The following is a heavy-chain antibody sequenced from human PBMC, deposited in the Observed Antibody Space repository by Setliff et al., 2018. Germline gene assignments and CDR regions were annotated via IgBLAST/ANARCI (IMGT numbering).Heavy chain of an antibody. V-gene: IGHV1-46*01. Sequence: ASVKVSCKASGATFSSYGISWVRQAPGQGLEWMGIINPSGGYANYAQKFQGRVTMTRDTSTSTVYMELSSLRSEDTAVYYCARAPLESGYNYGQGHYFDYWGQGTLVTVSS. CDR3: ARAPLESGYNYGQGHYFDY. CDR1: GATFSSYG. J-gene: IGHJ4*02. CDR2: INPSGGYA. D-gene: IGHD5-18*01.